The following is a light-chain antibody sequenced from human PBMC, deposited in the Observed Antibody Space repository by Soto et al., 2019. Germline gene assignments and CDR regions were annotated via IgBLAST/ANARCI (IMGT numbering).Light chain of an antibody. CDR2: EVT. J-gene: IGLJ1*01. V-gene: IGLV2-8*01. CDR3: SSFANSNNFV. Sequence: QSVLTQPPSASGSPGQSVTISCTGTSSDVGAYDYVSWYQQHPGEAHKLMIYEVTKRPSGVPDRFSGSKSGNTASLTVSGLQTEDEADYYCSSFANSNNFVFGTGTKVTVL. CDR1: SSDVGAYDY.